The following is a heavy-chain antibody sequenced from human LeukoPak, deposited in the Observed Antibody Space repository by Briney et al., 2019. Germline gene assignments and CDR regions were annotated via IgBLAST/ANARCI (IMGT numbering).Heavy chain of an antibody. CDR3: ARLKLQYYYDSSGRGGYFDY. Sequence: SVKVSCKASGGTFSSYAISWERQAPGQGLEWMGGIIPIVGTADYAQKFQGRVTITADESTSTAYMELSSLRSEDTAVYYCARLKLQYYYDSSGRGGYFDYWGQGTLVTVSS. CDR1: GGTFSSYA. V-gene: IGHV1-69*01. CDR2: IIPIVGTA. J-gene: IGHJ4*02. D-gene: IGHD3-22*01.